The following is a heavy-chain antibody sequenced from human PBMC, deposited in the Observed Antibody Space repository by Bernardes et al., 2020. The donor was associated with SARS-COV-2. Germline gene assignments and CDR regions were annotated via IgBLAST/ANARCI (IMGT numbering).Heavy chain of an antibody. V-gene: IGHV3-23*01. D-gene: IGHD4-4*01. J-gene: IGHJ6*02. CDR2: ISGSGGST. Sequence: GGSLRLSCAASGFTFSSYAMSWVRQAPGKGLEWVSAISGSGGSTYYADSVKGRFTISRDNSKNTLYQQMNSLRAEDTAVYYCAKMGPTVTKYYYYYGMDVWGQGTTVTVAS. CDR3: AKMGPTVTKYYYYYGMDV. CDR1: GFTFSSYA.